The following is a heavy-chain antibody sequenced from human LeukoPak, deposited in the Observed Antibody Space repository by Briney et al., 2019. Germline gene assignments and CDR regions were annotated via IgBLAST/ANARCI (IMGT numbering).Heavy chain of an antibody. D-gene: IGHD4-17*01. J-gene: IGHJ2*01. Sequence: TGGSLRLSCAAAGFTFSDYAMTWFRQAPGKGPEWVSAISSGGGSTYYSDSVKGRFAISRDNSKHTLYLQMTSLTAEDTAVYYCARDRGYGARSWYFDLWGRGTLVTVSS. CDR2: ISSGGGST. CDR3: ARDRGYGARSWYFDL. CDR1: GFTFSDYA. V-gene: IGHV3-23*01.